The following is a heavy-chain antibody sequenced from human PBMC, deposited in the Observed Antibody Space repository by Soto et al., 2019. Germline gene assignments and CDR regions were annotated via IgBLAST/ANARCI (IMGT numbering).Heavy chain of an antibody. CDR1: GYTLTELS. J-gene: IGHJ6*02. V-gene: IGHV1-24*01. Sequence: ASVKVSCKVSGYTLTELSMHWVRQAPGKGLEWMGGFDPEDGETIYAQKFQGRVTMTEDTSTDTAYMELSSLRSEDTAVYYCATLRGSSDLYFGENYYYYYGMDVWGQGTTVTVSS. CDR3: ATLRGSSDLYFGENYYYYYGMDV. CDR2: FDPEDGET. D-gene: IGHD6-6*01.